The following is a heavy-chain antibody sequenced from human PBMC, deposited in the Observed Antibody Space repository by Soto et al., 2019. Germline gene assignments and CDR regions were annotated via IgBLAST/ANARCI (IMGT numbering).Heavy chain of an antibody. D-gene: IGHD3-22*01. CDR3: ALDSSGPVGDYGMDV. V-gene: IGHV1-69*13. J-gene: IGHJ6*02. CDR1: GGTFSSYA. CDR2: IIPIFGTA. Sequence: ASVNVSCKASGGTFSSYAISWVRQAPGQGLGWMGGIIPIFGTANYAQKFQGRVTITADESTSTAYMELSSLRSEDTAVYYCALDSSGPVGDYGMDVWGQGTTVTVSS.